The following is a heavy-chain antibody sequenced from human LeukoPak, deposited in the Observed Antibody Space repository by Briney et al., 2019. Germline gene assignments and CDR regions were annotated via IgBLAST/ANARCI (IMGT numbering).Heavy chain of an antibody. Sequence: SETLSLTCAVYGGSFSGYYWSWIRQPPGKGLEWIGYIYHSGSTYYNPSLKSRVTISVDRSKNQFSLKLSSVTAADTAVYYCARGLTMVRGVSRYYFDYWGQGTLVTVSS. CDR3: ARGLTMVRGVSRYYFDY. J-gene: IGHJ4*02. V-gene: IGHV4-34*01. D-gene: IGHD3-10*01. CDR1: GGSFSGYY. CDR2: IYHSGST.